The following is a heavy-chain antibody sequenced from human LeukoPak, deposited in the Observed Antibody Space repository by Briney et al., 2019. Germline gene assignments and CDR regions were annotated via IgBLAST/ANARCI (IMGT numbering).Heavy chain of an antibody. V-gene: IGHV1-18*01. D-gene: IGHD6-19*01. CDR2: ISAYNGNT. CDR1: GYTFTSYG. CDR3: ARDSVFRPSSGWLRAEHFDY. Sequence: ASVKVSCKASGYTFTSYGISWVRQAPGQGLERMGWISAYNGNTNYAQKLQGRVTMTTDTSTSTAYMELRSLRSDDTAVYYCARDSVFRPSSGWLRAEHFDYWGQGTLVTVSS. J-gene: IGHJ4*02.